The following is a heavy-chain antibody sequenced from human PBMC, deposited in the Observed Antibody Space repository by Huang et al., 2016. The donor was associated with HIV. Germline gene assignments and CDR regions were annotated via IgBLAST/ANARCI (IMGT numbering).Heavy chain of an antibody. V-gene: IGHV3-30*02. Sequence: QVQLVESGGGVVQPGGSLRLSCGASGFIFDNFGMHWVRQAPGKGREWVAFIRYDGSNEYNGESVKGRFSISRDNFENMVYLQMNSLGDGDTAIYYCARAVDGFNSKGFYMDVWGKGTAAIVSS. D-gene: IGHD5-12*01. CDR2: IRYDGSNE. CDR1: GFIFDNFG. J-gene: IGHJ6*03. CDR3: ARAVDGFNSKGFYMDV.